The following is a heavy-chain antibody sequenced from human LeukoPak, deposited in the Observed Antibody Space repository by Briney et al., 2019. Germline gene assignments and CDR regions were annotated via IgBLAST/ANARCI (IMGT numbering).Heavy chain of an antibody. D-gene: IGHD2-15*01. CDR2: IYTRGST. J-gene: IGHJ3*02. V-gene: IGHV4-4*07. CDR3: ARGRYCSADICSGGDAFDT. CDR1: GGSINNCY. Sequence: SETLSLTCTVSGGSINNCYWSWIRQPAGKGLEWIGRIYTRGSTNYNPSLKSRVTMSVDTSKNQFSLKLSSVTAADTAVYYCARGRYCSADICSGGDAFDTWGQGTMVSVSS.